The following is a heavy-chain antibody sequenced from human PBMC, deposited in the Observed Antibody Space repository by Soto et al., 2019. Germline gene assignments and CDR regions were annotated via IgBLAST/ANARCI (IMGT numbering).Heavy chain of an antibody. V-gene: IGHV3-30*18. CDR2: ISYDGSNK. J-gene: IGHJ4*02. CDR1: GFTFSIYG. D-gene: IGHD6-19*01. CDR3: AKDGPPWLLGYYSDY. Sequence: QVQLVESGGGVVQPGKSLRLSCVASGFTFSIYGMHWVRQAPGKGLEWVAVISYDGSNKLYADSVKGRFTISRDKSKNTLYLQMDSLRPEDTAVYYCAKDGPPWLLGYYSDYWGQGTLVTVSS.